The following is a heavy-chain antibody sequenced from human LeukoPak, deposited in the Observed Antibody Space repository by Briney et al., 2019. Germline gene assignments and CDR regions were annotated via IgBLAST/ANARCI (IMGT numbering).Heavy chain of an antibody. CDR1: GGSFSGYF. V-gene: IGHV4-34*01. CDR3: ARGRKSSPPNCFDF. Sequence: SETLSLTCAVYGGSFSGYFWIWIRQPPGKGLEWVGEVDHSGSTNYNPSLKSRVTTSVDTSKNQFSLKLNSVTAADTAVYYCARGRKSSPPNCFDFWGQGTLITVSS. J-gene: IGHJ4*02. CDR2: VDHSGST. D-gene: IGHD1-14*01.